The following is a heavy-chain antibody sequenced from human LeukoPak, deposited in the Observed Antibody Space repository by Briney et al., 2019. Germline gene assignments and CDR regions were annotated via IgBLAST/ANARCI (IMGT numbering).Heavy chain of an antibody. J-gene: IGHJ4*02. D-gene: IGHD4-11*01. CDR3: AKIRDNSDWQAFDY. V-gene: IGHV1-2*02. CDR2: INPNSGGT. Sequence: ASVKVSCKASGYTFTGYYMHWVRQAPGQGLEWMGWINPNSGGTNYAQKFQGRVTMTRDTSISTAYMELSRLRSDDTAVYYCAKIRDNSDWQAFDYWGQGTLVTVSS. CDR1: GYTFTGYY.